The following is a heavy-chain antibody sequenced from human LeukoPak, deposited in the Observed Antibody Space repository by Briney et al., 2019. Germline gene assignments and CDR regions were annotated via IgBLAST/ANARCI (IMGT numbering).Heavy chain of an antibody. CDR3: ARDGGPNNGHRLDS. D-gene: IGHD2-8*01. CDR1: GGSISSIGYY. CDR2: IYASGTT. Sequence: PSETLSLTCTFSGGSISSIGYYFNWVRQPAGKGLEWIGRIYASGTTSYNPSLLSRVIISLDTSKNQVSLRLTSVTAADTAVYYCARDGGPNNGHRLDSWGQGTLATVSS. J-gene: IGHJ4*02. V-gene: IGHV4-61*02.